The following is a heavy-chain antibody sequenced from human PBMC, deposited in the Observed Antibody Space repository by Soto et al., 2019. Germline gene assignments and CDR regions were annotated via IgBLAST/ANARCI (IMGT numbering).Heavy chain of an antibody. CDR1: GCSINSGGYY. CDR2: IYYSGSN. Sequence: QVQLQESGPGLVKPSQTLSLTCTVSGCSINSGGYYWSWIRPHPGKGLEWIGHIYYSGSNYYNPSLKSRVTISVDTSKNQCPLKLGSLTAADTAVYYCARVCGGDCHNGMDVWGPGTTVTVSS. D-gene: IGHD2-21*02. V-gene: IGHV4-31*03. J-gene: IGHJ6*02. CDR3: ARVCGGDCHNGMDV.